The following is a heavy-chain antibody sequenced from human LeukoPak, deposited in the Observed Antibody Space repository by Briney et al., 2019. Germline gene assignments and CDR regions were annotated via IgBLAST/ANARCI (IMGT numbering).Heavy chain of an antibody. CDR3: ARERLMVRGVIITRYYYMDV. CDR2: ISAYNGNT. CDR1: GYTFTSYG. D-gene: IGHD3-10*01. Sequence: ASVKVSCKASGYTFTSYGISWVRQAPGQGLEWMGWISAYNGNTNYAQKLQGRVTMTTDTSTSTAYMELRSLRSDDTAVYYCARERLMVRGVIITRYYYMDVWGKGTTVTISS. V-gene: IGHV1-18*01. J-gene: IGHJ6*03.